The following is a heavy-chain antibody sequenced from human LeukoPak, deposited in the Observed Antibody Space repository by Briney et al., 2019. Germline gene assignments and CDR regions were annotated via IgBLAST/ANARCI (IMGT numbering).Heavy chain of an antibody. V-gene: IGHV1-24*01. Sequence: GASLKVSCKISGYSLSDLSIHWVREAPREGVEWMGGFDSENNKMVYSQKFQGRVTMTEDTSADTAYMELASLRSEDTAVYFCATDRVYRSSGRSWGFFDYWGQGTLVIVSS. CDR2: FDSENNKM. J-gene: IGHJ4*02. D-gene: IGHD6-19*01. CDR1: GYSLSDLS. CDR3: ATDRVYRSSGRSWGFFDY.